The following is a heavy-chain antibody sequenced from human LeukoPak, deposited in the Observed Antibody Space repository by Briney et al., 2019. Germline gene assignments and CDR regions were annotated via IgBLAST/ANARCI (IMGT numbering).Heavy chain of an antibody. CDR3: ARRRHITMVRGVAYFDY. D-gene: IGHD3-10*01. V-gene: IGHV4-34*01. J-gene: IGHJ4*02. CDR1: GGSFTGYY. Sequence: SETLSLTCAVYGGSFTGYYWSWIRQPPGKGLEWIGEINHSGSTNYNPSLKSRVTISVDTSKNQFSLKLSSVTAADTAVYYCARRRHITMVRGVAYFDYWGQGTLVTVSS. CDR2: INHSGST.